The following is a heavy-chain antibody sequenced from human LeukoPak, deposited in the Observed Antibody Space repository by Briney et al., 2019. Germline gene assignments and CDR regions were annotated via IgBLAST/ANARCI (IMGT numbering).Heavy chain of an antibody. CDR2: IIPIFGTA. V-gene: IGHV1-69*13. CDR3: ARFFYGSGGRNWFDP. CDR1: GGTFSSYA. J-gene: IGHJ5*01. Sequence: SVKVSCKASGGTFSSYAISWVRQAPGQGLEWMGGIIPIFGTANYAQKFQGRVTITADESTSTAYMELSSLRSEDTAVYYCARFFYGSGGRNWFDPWGQGTLVTVSS. D-gene: IGHD3-10*01.